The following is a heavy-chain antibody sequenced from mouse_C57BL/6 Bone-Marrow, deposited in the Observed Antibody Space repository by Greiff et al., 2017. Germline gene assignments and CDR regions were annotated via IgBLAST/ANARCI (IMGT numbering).Heavy chain of an antibody. CDR2: ISDGGSYT. CDR3: ARITTVVAPVYY. V-gene: IGHV5-4*03. CDR1: GFTFSSYA. D-gene: IGHD1-1*01. Sequence: DVKLVESGGGLVKPGGSLKLSCAASGFTFSSYAMSWVRQTPEKRLEWVATISDGGSYTYYPDNVKGRFTISRDNAKNNLYLQMSHLKSEDTAMYYCARITTVVAPVYYWGQGTTLTVSS. J-gene: IGHJ2*01.